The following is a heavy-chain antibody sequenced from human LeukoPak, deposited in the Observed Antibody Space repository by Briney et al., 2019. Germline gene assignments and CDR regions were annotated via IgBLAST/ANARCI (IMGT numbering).Heavy chain of an antibody. CDR1: GYTFTSYD. J-gene: IGHJ6*03. Sequence: GASVKVSCKASGYTFTSYDINWVRQATGQGLEWMGWMNPNSGNTGYAQKFRGRVTITRNTSISTAYMELSSLRSEDTAVYYCARGLGRWSRIGYYYYYMDVWGKGTTVTVSS. CDR2: MNPNSGNT. V-gene: IGHV1-8*03. D-gene: IGHD3-16*01. CDR3: ARGLGRWSRIGYYYYYMDV.